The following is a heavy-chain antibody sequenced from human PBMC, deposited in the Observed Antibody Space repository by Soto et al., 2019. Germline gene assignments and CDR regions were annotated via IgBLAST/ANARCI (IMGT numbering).Heavy chain of an antibody. CDR3: ARGGLEPFDY. CDR1: GFTLGNYW. V-gene: IGHV3-74*01. J-gene: IGHJ4*02. CDR2: INDYGTTI. D-gene: IGHD1-1*01. Sequence: GGSLRLSCAASGFTLGNYWMHWVRQAPGKGLVWVSRINDYGTTINYAESVEGRFIISRDDTKSEVYLQMNNLRAEDSAVYYCARGGLEPFDYWGQGALVTVSS.